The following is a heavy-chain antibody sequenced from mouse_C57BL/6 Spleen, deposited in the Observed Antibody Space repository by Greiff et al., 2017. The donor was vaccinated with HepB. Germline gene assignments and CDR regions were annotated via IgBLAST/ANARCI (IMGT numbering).Heavy chain of an antibody. CDR3: ARFPYDGYSPLV. V-gene: IGHV1-82*01. J-gene: IGHJ1*03. CDR2: IYPGDGDT. D-gene: IGHD2-3*01. CDR1: GYAFSSSW. Sequence: QVQLKQSGPELVKPGASVKISCKASGYAFSSSWMNWVKQRPGKGLEWIGRIYPGDGDTNYNGKFKGKATLTADKSSSTAYMQLSSLTSEDSAVYFCARFPYDGYSPLVWGTGTTVTVSS.